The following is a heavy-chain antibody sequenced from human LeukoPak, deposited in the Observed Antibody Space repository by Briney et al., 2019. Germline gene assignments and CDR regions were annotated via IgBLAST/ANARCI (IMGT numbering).Heavy chain of an antibody. CDR3: AREAGSTPDYYYGMDV. CDR1: GYTFTSYG. V-gene: IGHV1-18*01. D-gene: IGHD4-23*01. Sequence: ASVKVSCKASGYTFTSYGISWVRQAPGQGVEWMGWISAYNGNTNYAQKLQGRVTMTTDTSTSTAYMELRRLGSDDTAVYYCAREAGSTPDYYYGMDVWGQGTTATVSS. CDR2: ISAYNGNT. J-gene: IGHJ6*02.